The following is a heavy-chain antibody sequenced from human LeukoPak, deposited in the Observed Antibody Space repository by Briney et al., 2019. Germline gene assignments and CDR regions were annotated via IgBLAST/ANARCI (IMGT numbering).Heavy chain of an antibody. Sequence: SETLSLTCTVSGDSISSYYRSWIRQPPGKGLEWIGYIYHSGSTNYNPSLKSRVTISADTSKDQFSLKLASVTAADTAVYYCATGYSSTWYYFDHWVQGTLVTVSS. CDR2: IYHSGST. CDR3: ATGYSSTWYYFDH. J-gene: IGHJ4*02. V-gene: IGHV4-59*01. D-gene: IGHD6-13*01. CDR1: GDSISSYY.